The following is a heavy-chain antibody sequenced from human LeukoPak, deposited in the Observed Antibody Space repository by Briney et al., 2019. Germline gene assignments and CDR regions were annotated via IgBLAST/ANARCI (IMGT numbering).Heavy chain of an antibody. CDR2: INPNSGGT. D-gene: IGHD6-13*01. J-gene: IGHJ4*02. CDR3: ARVSRLRAAAGTGVCY. V-gene: IGHV1-2*02. Sequence: ASVKVPCKASGYTFTGYYMHWVRQAPGHGLEWMGWINPNSGGTNYAQKFQGRVTMTRDTSISTAYMELSRLRSDDTAVYYCARVSRLRAAAGTGVCYWGQGTLVTVSS. CDR1: GYTFTGYY.